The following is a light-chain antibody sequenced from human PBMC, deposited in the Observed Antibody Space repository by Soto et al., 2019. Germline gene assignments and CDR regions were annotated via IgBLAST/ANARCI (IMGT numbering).Light chain of an antibody. V-gene: IGLV2-23*02. CDR2: EVS. CDR1: SSDVGSYNL. Sequence: QSALTQPASVSGSPGQSITISCTGTSSDVGSYNLVSWYQQHPGKAPKLMIYEVSKRPSGVSNRFSGSKCGNTASLTISGLQAEDEADYYCCSYAGSSTSVVFGGGTKLTVL. CDR3: CSYAGSSTSVV. J-gene: IGLJ2*01.